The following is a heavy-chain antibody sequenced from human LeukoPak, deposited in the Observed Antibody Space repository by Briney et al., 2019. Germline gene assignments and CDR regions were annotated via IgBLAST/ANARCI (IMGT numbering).Heavy chain of an antibody. V-gene: IGHV3-23*01. CDR2: ISSSGSGGNT. CDR1: GVTLSSYA. D-gene: IGHD3-10*01. CDR3: AKVPHVRRPCYFDY. Sequence: GGSLRLSCAASGVTLSSYAMSWARQAPGKGLEWVSGISSSGSGGNTYYADSVKGRFTISRDNSKNTLYLQMNSLRAEDTAVYYCAKVPHVRRPCYFDYWGQGTLVTVSS. J-gene: IGHJ4*02.